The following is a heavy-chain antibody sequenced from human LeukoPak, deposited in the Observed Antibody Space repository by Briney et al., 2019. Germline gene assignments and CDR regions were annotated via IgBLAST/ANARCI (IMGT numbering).Heavy chain of an antibody. D-gene: IGHD3-3*01. CDR1: GFTFISDC. Sequence: QPGRSLRLSCAAAGFTFISDCMSWVREAPGKGLEWVADINHDGSEKYYADSVKGRFTISRDNAKNSLYMQMISLKPEDTAVSYCARERFLEWSSSYYSVDVWGKGTTVTVSS. CDR3: ARERFLEWSSSYYSVDV. V-gene: IGHV3-7*01. J-gene: IGHJ6*03. CDR2: INHDGSEK.